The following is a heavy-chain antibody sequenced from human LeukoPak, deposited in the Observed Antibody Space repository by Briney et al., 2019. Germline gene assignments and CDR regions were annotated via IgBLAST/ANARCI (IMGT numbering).Heavy chain of an antibody. CDR1: GYSFTSYW. V-gene: IGHV5-51*01. D-gene: IGHD4-4*01. CDR3: ARAGTSNYRFFDS. J-gene: IGHJ4*02. Sequence: LGESLKISCKGSGYSFTSYWIGWVRQMPGKGLEWMGIIYPSDSDIRYNPSFQGQVTISADKSISTAYLKWSSLKASDTAVYYCARAGTSNYRFFDSWGQGTLVTVSS. CDR2: IYPSDSDI.